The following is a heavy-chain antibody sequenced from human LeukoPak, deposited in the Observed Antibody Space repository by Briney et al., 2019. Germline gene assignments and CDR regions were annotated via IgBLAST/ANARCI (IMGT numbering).Heavy chain of an antibody. V-gene: IGHV3-74*01. Sequence: PGGSLRLSCAASGFTFSSYAMSWVRQAPGKGLEWVSRINSDGSSTRYADSVKGRFTISRDNAKNTLYLQMNSLRAEDTAVYYCALDYCSSTSCPDDWFDPWGQGTLVTVSS. D-gene: IGHD2-2*01. CDR3: ALDYCSSTSCPDDWFDP. J-gene: IGHJ5*02. CDR1: GFTFSSYA. CDR2: INSDGSST.